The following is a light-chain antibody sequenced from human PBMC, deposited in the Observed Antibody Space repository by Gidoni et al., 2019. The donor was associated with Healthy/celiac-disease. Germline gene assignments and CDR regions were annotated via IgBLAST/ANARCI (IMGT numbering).Light chain of an antibody. Sequence: EIVLTQSPATRSLSPGERATLSCRASQSVSSYLAWYQQKPGQAPRLLIYDASNRATGIPARISGSGSGTDFTLTISSLEPEDFAVYYCQQRSNWPPTFGGGTKVEIK. CDR1: QSVSSY. V-gene: IGKV3-11*01. CDR2: DAS. CDR3: QQRSNWPPT. J-gene: IGKJ4*01.